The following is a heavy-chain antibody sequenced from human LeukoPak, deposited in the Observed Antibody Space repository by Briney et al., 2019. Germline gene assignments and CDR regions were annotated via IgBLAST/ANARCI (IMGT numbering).Heavy chain of an antibody. J-gene: IGHJ4*02. CDR1: GFNFNAYG. Sequence: GGSLTLSCVASGFNFNAYGMNWVRQAPGKGLEWIAYISHDSGIKYYADSVRGRFTISRDNAKNSLYLQMHSLGAEDTAVYYCVRDNPRCCGVVPANIDDYWGQGTLVTVSS. CDR3: VRDNPRCCGVVPANIDDY. D-gene: IGHD2-15*01. CDR2: ISHDSGIK. V-gene: IGHV3-48*01.